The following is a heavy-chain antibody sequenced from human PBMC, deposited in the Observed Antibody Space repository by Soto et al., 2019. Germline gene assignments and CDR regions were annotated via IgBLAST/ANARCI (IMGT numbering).Heavy chain of an antibody. CDR2: IYFSGST. D-gene: IGHD4-17*01. CDR1: GASISSYY. Sequence: SETLSLTCTVSGASISSYYWSWIRQPPGKGLEWIGYIYFSGSTNYNPSLKSRVTISLDTSKNQFSLKLSSVTAPDTAVYYCARHRFYYGDYNAFDVWGQGTMVTVSS. CDR3: ARHRFYYGDYNAFDV. V-gene: IGHV4-59*08. J-gene: IGHJ3*01.